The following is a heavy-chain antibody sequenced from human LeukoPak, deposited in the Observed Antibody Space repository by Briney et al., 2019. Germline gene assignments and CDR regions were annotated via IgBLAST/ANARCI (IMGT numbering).Heavy chain of an antibody. Sequence: PSETLSLTCAVSGGSISSSNWWSWVRRPPGKGLEWIGEIYHSGSTNYNPSLKSRVTISVDRSKNQFSLKLSSVTAADTAVYYCARGHNWNSYWFDPWGQGTLVTVSS. CDR2: IYHSGST. CDR1: GGSISSSNW. D-gene: IGHD1-7*01. J-gene: IGHJ5*02. V-gene: IGHV4-4*02. CDR3: ARGHNWNSYWFDP.